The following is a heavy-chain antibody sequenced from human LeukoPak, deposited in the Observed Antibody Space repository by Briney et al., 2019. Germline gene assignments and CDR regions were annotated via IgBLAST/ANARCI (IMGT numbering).Heavy chain of an antibody. CDR3: ARHRASSRGGSGYSQGGFDY. CDR2: IYYSGST. J-gene: IGHJ4*02. V-gene: IGHV4-39*01. Sequence: KPSETLSLNWTVPGGSISSSDYYWGWIRQPPGKGVEWIGGIYYSGSTYYNPSLKSRVTISVDTSKNQFSLNLSSVTAADTAVYYCARHRASSRGGSGYSQGGFDYWGQGTLVTVSS. CDR1: GGSISSSDYY. D-gene: IGHD3-22*01.